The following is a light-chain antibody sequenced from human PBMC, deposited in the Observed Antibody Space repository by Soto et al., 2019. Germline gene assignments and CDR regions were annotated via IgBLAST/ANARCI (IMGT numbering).Light chain of an antibody. CDR2: QAS. CDR3: QQYNAYSQA. J-gene: IGKJ1*01. V-gene: IGKV1-5*03. Sequence: DIQITQSPSTLSASVGDRGTITFRASERVNRWLAWYPQKTGRTPKLLIYQASTLETGVPSRFSGSGSGTEFTLTISSLQPDDFATYYCQQYNAYSQAFGQGTKVDIK. CDR1: ERVNRW.